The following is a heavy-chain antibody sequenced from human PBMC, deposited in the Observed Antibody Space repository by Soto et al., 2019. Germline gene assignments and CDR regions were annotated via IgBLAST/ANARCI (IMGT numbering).Heavy chain of an antibody. D-gene: IGHD3-9*01. Sequence: GGSLRLSCAASGFTFDDYAMHWVRQAPGKGLEWVSGISWNSGGIGYADSVKGRFTISRDNAKNSLYLQMNSLRAEDTALYYCAKDMEGRNWLSDAFDIWGQGTMVTVSS. CDR2: ISWNSGGI. CDR3: AKDMEGRNWLSDAFDI. V-gene: IGHV3-9*01. J-gene: IGHJ3*02. CDR1: GFTFDDYA.